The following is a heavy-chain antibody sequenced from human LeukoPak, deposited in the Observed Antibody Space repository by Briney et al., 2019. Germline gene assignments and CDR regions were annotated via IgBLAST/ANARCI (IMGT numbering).Heavy chain of an antibody. Sequence: GGSLRLSCAASGFTFSIYSMNWVRQAPGKGLEWVSSISSSSSYIYYADSVKGRFTISRDNAKNSLYPQMNSLRAEDTAVYYCARDRWQQLDPFDYWGQGTLVTVSS. CDR1: GFTFSIYS. CDR2: ISSSSSYI. CDR3: ARDRWQQLDPFDY. V-gene: IGHV3-21*01. J-gene: IGHJ4*02. D-gene: IGHD6-13*01.